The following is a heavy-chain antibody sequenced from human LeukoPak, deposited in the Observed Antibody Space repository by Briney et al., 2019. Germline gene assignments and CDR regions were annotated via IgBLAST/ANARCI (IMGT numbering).Heavy chain of an antibody. CDR1: GGSISSYY. D-gene: IGHD3-9*01. Sequence: SETLSLTCTVSGGSISSYYWSWIRQPPGKGLEWIGYIYYSGSTNYNPSLKSRVTISVDTSKNQFSLKLSSVTAADTAVYYCARRGNLRYFDWFPRGHNWFDPWGQGTLVTVSS. V-gene: IGHV4-59*12. J-gene: IGHJ5*02. CDR2: IYYSGST. CDR3: ARRGNLRYFDWFPRGHNWFDP.